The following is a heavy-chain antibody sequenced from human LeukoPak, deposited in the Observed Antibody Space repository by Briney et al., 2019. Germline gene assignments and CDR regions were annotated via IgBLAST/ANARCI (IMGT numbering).Heavy chain of an antibody. CDR2: IIPILGIA. Sequence: PVKVSCKASGGTFSSYAISWVRQAPGQGLEWMGRIIPILGIANYAQKFQGRVTITADKSTSTAYMELSSLRSEDTAVYYCARTGVGAYFDYWGQGTLVTVSS. J-gene: IGHJ4*02. V-gene: IGHV1-69*04. CDR1: GGTFSSYA. CDR3: ARTGVGAYFDY. D-gene: IGHD1-1*01.